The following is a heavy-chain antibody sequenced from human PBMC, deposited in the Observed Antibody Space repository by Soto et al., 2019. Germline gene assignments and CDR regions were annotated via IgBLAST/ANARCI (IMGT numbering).Heavy chain of an antibody. CDR3: AKARCTTTDCYVLDY. J-gene: IGHJ4*02. CDR2: ISGSGGST. V-gene: IGHV3-23*01. D-gene: IGHD1-26*01. CDR1: VFTFSSYA. Sequence: GGSLRLSCAASVFTFSSYAMSWVRQAPGKGLEWVSAISGSGGSTYYADSVKGRFTISRDNARNTLYLQMNSLRAEDTAMYYWAKARCTTTDCYVLDYWGRGTLVTVSS.